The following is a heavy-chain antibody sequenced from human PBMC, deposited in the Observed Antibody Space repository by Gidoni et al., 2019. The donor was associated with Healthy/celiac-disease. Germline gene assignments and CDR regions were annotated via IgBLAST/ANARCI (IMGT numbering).Heavy chain of an antibody. D-gene: IGHD3-22*01. CDR1: GFTFSSYS. V-gene: IGHV3-21*01. CDR3: ARDLPYYYDSSGYQNDAFDI. Sequence: EVQLVESGGGLVKPGGSLRLSCAASGFTFSSYSMNWVRQAPGKGLEWVSSISSSSSYIYYADAVKGRFTISRDNAKNSLYLQMNSLRAEDTAVYYCARDLPYYYDSSGYQNDAFDIWGQGTMVTVSS. CDR2: ISSSSSYI. J-gene: IGHJ3*02.